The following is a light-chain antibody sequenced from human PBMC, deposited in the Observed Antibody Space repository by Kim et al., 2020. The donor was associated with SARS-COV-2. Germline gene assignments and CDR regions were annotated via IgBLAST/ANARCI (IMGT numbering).Light chain of an antibody. CDR3: QSADSRGTYVV. V-gene: IGLV3-25*03. CDR2: KDS. Sequence: SYELTQTPSVSVSPGQTARITCSGDALPTQYAYWYQQKPGQAPVLVIYKDSERPSGIPERFSGSSSGTTVTLTISGVQAEDEADYYCQSADSRGTYVVFGGGTQLTVL. CDR1: ALPTQY. J-gene: IGLJ2*01.